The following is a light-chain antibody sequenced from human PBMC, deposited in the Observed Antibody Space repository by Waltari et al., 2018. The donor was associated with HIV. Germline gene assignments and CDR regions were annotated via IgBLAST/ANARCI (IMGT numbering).Light chain of an antibody. Sequence: QSVLTQAPSASGTPGQRVTISCSGRRPHIGVNSVTWYQQLPGTAPRLLIYHNNQRPSGVPDRFSGSKSGTSASLAISGLQSEDEADYYCAAWDDGLNALFGGGTKLTVL. CDR3: AAWDDGLNAL. J-gene: IGLJ2*01. CDR2: HNN. V-gene: IGLV1-44*01. CDR1: RPHIGVNS.